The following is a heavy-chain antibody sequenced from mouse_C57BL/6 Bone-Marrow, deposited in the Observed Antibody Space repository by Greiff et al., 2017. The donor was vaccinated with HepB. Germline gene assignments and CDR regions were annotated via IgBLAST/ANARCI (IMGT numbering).Heavy chain of an antibody. V-gene: IGHV1-80*01. CDR2: IYPGDGDT. Sequence: VQLQESGAELVKPGASVKISCKASGYAFSSYWMNWVKQRPGKGLEWIGQIYPGDGDTNYNGKFKGKATLTAAKSSSTAYMQLSSLTSEDSAVYFCARSRSYYGSSYFDVWGTGTTVTVSS. CDR1: GYAFSSYW. D-gene: IGHD1-1*01. CDR3: ARSRSYYGSSYFDV. J-gene: IGHJ1*03.